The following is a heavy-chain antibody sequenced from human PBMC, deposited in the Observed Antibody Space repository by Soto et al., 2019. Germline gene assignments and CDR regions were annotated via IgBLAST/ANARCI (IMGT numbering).Heavy chain of an antibody. Sequence: QVQLQESGPGLVKPSQTLSLTCTVYGGSISSDGYYCSWIRQHPRKGLEWIWYIHHSGSTYYNPSLKSRFTISVDTSKNQFSPKLTSVTAADTAGYYCARVSDCSGSCQSNWFDPWGQGTLVTVSS. CDR3: ARVSDCSGSCQSNWFDP. D-gene: IGHD2-15*01. CDR2: IHHSGST. J-gene: IGHJ5*02. CDR1: GGSISSDGYY. V-gene: IGHV4-31*03.